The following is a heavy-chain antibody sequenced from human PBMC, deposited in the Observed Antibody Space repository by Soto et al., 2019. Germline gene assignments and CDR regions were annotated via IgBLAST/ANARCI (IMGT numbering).Heavy chain of an antibody. Sequence: VHLLESGGGLVQPGGSLRLSCATSGFNFNNYALSWVRQAPGERLEWVSFISSSGGTTYYADSVKGRFTISRANSRNTVFLQMNTLGAEDTAIYYCATFRTVTGPGWGRASEYWGQGTRVTVSS. CDR3: ATFRTVTGPGWGRASEY. CDR1: GFNFNNYA. D-gene: IGHD6-19*01. CDR2: ISSSGGTT. J-gene: IGHJ4*02. V-gene: IGHV3-23*01.